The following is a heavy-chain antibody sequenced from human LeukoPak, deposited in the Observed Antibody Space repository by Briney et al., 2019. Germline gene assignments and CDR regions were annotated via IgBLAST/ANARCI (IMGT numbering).Heavy chain of an antibody. J-gene: IGHJ6*02. D-gene: IGHD1-26*01. CDR3: ARPGAPRRGDYYGMDV. Sequence: GGSLRLSCAASGFTFDDYAMHWVRQAPGKGLEWVSGISWNSGSIGYADSVKGRFTISRDNAKQSLYLQMNSLRAEDTAVYYCARPGAPRRGDYYGMDVWGQGTTVTVSS. CDR1: GFTFDDYA. CDR2: ISWNSGSI. V-gene: IGHV3-9*01.